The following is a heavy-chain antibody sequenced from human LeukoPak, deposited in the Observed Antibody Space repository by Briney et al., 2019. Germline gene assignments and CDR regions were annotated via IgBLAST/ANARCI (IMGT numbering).Heavy chain of an antibody. CDR1: GFTLSSYW. Sequence: GGSLRLSCAASGFTLSSYWMSWVRQAPGKGLEWVANIKEDGSEKYYVDPVKGRFTISRDNAKNLLYLQMNSLRAEDTAVYYCARCRRGDGYTYCYFDYWGQGTLVTVSS. CDR3: ARCRRGDGYTYCYFDY. CDR2: IKEDGSEK. J-gene: IGHJ4*02. D-gene: IGHD5-24*01. V-gene: IGHV3-7*01.